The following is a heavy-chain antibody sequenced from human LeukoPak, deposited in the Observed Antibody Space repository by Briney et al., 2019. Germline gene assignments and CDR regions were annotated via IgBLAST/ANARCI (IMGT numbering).Heavy chain of an antibody. Sequence: ASVKVSCKASGYTFTGYYMHWVRQAPGQGLEWMGWINPNSGGTNYAQKFQGWVTMTRDTSISTAYMELSRLRSDDTAVYYCARAGSAPGYGSGWYYFDYWGQGTLVTVSS. D-gene: IGHD6-13*01. CDR3: ARAGSAPGYGSGWYYFDY. J-gene: IGHJ4*02. V-gene: IGHV1-2*04. CDR2: INPNSGGT. CDR1: GYTFTGYY.